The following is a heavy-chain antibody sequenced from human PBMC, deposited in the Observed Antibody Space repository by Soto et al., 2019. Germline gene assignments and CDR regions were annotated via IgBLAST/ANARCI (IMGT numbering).Heavy chain of an antibody. J-gene: IGHJ4*02. CDR2: INPSGGST. Sequence: QVQLVQSGAEVTKPGASVKVSCKASGYTFTSYYINWVRQAPGQGLEWVGLINPSGGSTTYAPKFQGRVTMTRDTSTSTVYMELNSLRSEDTAVYFCARDAQIGHGYSVYHTYWGQGTLVTVSS. CDR1: GYTFTSYY. V-gene: IGHV1-46*01. CDR3: ARDAQIGHGYSVYHTY. D-gene: IGHD5-12*01.